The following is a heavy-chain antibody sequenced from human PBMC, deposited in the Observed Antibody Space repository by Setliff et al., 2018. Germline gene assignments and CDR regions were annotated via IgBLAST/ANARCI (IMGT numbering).Heavy chain of an antibody. CDR3: ATVNRGGYHSIYWYFAP. V-gene: IGHV1-69*13. CDR2: IIPTSGTT. D-gene: IGHD1-26*01. CDR1: GGSFSNYP. Sequence: ASVKVSCKASGGSFSNYPITWVRQAPGQGLEWMGRIIPTSGTTNYAQTLQGRVTFSADASTATAYMEVTSLRSEDTAVYYCATVNRGGYHSIYWYFAPWGRGTLVTVS. J-gene: IGHJ2*01.